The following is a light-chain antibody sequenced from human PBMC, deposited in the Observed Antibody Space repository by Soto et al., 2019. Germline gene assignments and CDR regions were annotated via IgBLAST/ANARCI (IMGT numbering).Light chain of an antibody. Sequence: IVLTQSPGTLSLSPGERATLSCRASQTVRNNYLAWYQQKPGQAPRLLIYDASSRATGIPDRFSGGGSGTEFTLTISSLQFDDSAVYYCQQYNNWWTFGQGTKVDIK. CDR3: QQYNNWWT. CDR2: DAS. CDR1: QTVRNNY. V-gene: IGKV3D-20*02. J-gene: IGKJ1*01.